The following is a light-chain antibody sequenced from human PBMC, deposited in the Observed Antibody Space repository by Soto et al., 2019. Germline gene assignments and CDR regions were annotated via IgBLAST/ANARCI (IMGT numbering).Light chain of an antibody. CDR1: SSDVGAYNY. J-gene: IGLJ1*01. CDR2: DVT. CDR3: TSYTSTSTYV. V-gene: IGLV2-14*01. Sequence: QSVLTQPASVSGPPGQSITISCTGTSSDVGAYNYVSWYQHHPGKAPRLVIYDVTNRPSGISDRFSGSKSGNTASLTISGLLAEDEADYCCTSYTSTSTYVFGTGTKVTVL.